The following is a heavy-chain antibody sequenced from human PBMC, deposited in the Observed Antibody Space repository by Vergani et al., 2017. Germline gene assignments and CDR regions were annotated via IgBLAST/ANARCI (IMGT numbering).Heavy chain of an antibody. D-gene: IGHD3-22*01. J-gene: IGHJ4*02. CDR3: AIKYYYDSSGYPWYYFDY. CDR2: ISSSSSYI. Sequence: EVQLVESGGGLVKPGGSLRLSCAASGFTFSSYSMNWVRQAPGKGLEWVSSISSSSSYIYYADSVKGRFTISRDNAKHSLYLQMNSLRAEDTAVYYCAIKYYYDSSGYPWYYFDYWGQGTLVTVSS. CDR1: GFTFSSYS. V-gene: IGHV3-21*01.